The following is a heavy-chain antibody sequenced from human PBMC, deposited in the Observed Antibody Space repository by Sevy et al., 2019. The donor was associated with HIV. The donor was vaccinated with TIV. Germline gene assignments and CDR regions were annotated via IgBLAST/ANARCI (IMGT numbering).Heavy chain of an antibody. CDR2: AYYNGGT. CDR3: GRDNWGSIDY. Sequence: SETLSLACTVSGGSLNTYGWSWIRQPPGKGLEWIGYAYYNGGTNYNPSLKSRLTILVGTSERQFSLQLSSVTPADTAVYYCGRDNWGSIDYWGQGVLVTVSS. V-gene: IGHV4-59*01. D-gene: IGHD7-27*01. J-gene: IGHJ4*02. CDR1: GGSLNTYG.